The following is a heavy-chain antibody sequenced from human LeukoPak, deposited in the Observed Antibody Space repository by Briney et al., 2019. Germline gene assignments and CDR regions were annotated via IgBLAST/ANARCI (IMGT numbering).Heavy chain of an antibody. D-gene: IGHD1-26*01. CDR2: IDPDDSQT. Sequence: GESLKLSCKGSGYRFTNYWIGWVRQVPGKGLEWMGFIDPDDSQTKYSPPFQGQVTISADKSINTPYVQWNSLKASDTAIYFCARHRGGAIGLEFYYYMDVWGKGTTVIVS. V-gene: IGHV5-51*01. J-gene: IGHJ6*03. CDR3: ARHRGGAIGLEFYYYMDV. CDR1: GYRFTNYW.